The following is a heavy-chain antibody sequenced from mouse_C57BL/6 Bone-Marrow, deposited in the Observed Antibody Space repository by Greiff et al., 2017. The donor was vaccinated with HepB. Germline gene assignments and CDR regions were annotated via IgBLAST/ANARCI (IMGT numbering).Heavy chain of an antibody. J-gene: IGHJ3*01. CDR2: ISSGGSYT. Sequence: EVQGVESGGDLVKPGGSLKLSCAASGFTFSSYGMSWVRQTPDKRLEWVATISSGGSYTYYPDSVKGRFTISRDNAKNTLYLQMSSLKSEDTAMYYCARLGYDGYYWFAYWGQGTLVTVSA. V-gene: IGHV5-6*01. CDR3: ARLGYDGYYWFAY. D-gene: IGHD2-3*01. CDR1: GFTFSSYG.